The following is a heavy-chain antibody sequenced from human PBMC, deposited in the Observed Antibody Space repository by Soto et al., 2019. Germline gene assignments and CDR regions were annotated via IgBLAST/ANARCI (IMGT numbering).Heavy chain of an antibody. Sequence: ASVKVSCKASGGTFSSYAISWVRQAPGQGLEWMGGIIPIFGTANYAQKFQGRVTITADESTSTAYMELSSLRSEDTAVYYCARGSNPSWAVAGFVRARWFDPWGQGTLVTVSS. V-gene: IGHV1-69*13. D-gene: IGHD6-19*01. CDR3: ARGSNPSWAVAGFVRARWFDP. CDR2: IIPIFGTA. J-gene: IGHJ5*02. CDR1: GGTFSSYA.